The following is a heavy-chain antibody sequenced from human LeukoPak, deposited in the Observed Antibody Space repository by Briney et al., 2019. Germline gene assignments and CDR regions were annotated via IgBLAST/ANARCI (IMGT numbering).Heavy chain of an antibody. Sequence: SETLSLTCTVSGGSISSSSYYWGWIRQPPGKGLEWIGSIYYNGSTYYNPSLKSRVTISVDTSKNQFSPKLSSVTAADTAVYYCARRRSSPFDPWGQGTLVTVSS. V-gene: IGHV4-39*01. CDR3: ARRRSSPFDP. D-gene: IGHD6-13*01. CDR1: GGSISSSSYY. CDR2: IYYNGST. J-gene: IGHJ5*02.